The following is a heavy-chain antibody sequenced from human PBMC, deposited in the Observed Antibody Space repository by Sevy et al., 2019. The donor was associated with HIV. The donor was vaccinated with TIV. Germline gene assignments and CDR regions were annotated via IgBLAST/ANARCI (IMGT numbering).Heavy chain of an antibody. J-gene: IGHJ4*02. D-gene: IGHD3-22*01. CDR3: AMGNSGSFDY. CDR2: IKQDESEK. V-gene: IGHV3-7*01. CDR1: GFSFSNYW. Sequence: GGSLRLSCAASGFSFSNYWMHWVRQAPGKGLEWVANIKQDESEKYYVASVKGRFTISRDNAKNSLYLQMNSLRPEDTAVYYCAMGNSGSFDYWGQGTLVTVSS.